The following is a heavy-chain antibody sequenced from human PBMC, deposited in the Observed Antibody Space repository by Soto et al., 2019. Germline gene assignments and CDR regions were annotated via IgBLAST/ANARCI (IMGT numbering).Heavy chain of an antibody. J-gene: IGHJ4*02. V-gene: IGHV3-48*01. CDR1: GFTFSTYS. CDR3: AKDLPNDSSGSTGY. CDR2: ISSSSSTI. Sequence: GGSLRLSCAASGFTFSTYSMNWVRQAPGKGLEWVSYISSSSSTIFYTDSVKGRFTVSRDNAKNTLYLQMNSLRAEDTAVYYCAKDLPNDSSGSTGYWGQGTLVTVSS. D-gene: IGHD3-22*01.